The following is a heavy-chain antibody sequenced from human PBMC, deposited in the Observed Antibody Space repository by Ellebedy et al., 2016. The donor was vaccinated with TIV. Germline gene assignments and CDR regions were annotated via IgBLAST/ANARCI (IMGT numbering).Heavy chain of an antibody. CDR2: ISYDGDSH. Sequence: GESLKISCAASGFIFNNYAMHWVRQAPGKGLEWVAVISYDGDSHYHPDSVKGRFTISRDNSKNTLYLQMNSLRPEDTAVYFCARGATKIRGVRGRSDHWGQGTLVTVSS. CDR1: GFIFNNYA. V-gene: IGHV3-30*04. D-gene: IGHD3-10*01. CDR3: ARGATKIRGVRGRSDH. J-gene: IGHJ4*02.